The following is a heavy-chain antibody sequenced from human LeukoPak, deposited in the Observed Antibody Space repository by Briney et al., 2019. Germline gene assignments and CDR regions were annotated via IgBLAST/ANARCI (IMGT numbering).Heavy chain of an antibody. CDR1: GGSTSSYY. Sequence: PSETLSLTCTVSGGSTSSYYWSWIRQPPGKGLEWIGYIYYSGSTNYNPSLKSRVTISVDTSKNQFSLKLSSVTAADTAVYYCARRGYSYGLKYYFDYWGQGTLVTVSS. CDR2: IYYSGST. D-gene: IGHD5-18*01. CDR3: ARRGYSYGLKYYFDY. V-gene: IGHV4-59*08. J-gene: IGHJ4*02.